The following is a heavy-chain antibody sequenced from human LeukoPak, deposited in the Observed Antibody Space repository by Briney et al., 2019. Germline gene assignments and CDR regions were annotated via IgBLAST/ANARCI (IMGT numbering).Heavy chain of an antibody. CDR3: ARGRRYYDSSGPTGVYYFDY. Sequence: GGSLRLSCVASGFTFSSYSMNWVRQAPGKGLEWVSYISSSSSTIYYADSVKGRFTISRDNAKNSLYLQMNSLRDEDTAVYYCARGRRYYDSSGPTGVYYFDYWGQGTLVTVSS. V-gene: IGHV3-48*02. D-gene: IGHD3-22*01. J-gene: IGHJ4*02. CDR2: ISSSSSTI. CDR1: GFTFSSYS.